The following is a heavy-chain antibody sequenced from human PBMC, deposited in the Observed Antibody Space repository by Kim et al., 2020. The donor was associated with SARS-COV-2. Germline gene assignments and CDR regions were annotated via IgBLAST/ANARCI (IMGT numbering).Heavy chain of an antibody. Sequence: GGSLRLSCAASGFTFSSYSMNWVRQAPGKGLEWVSSISSSSSYIYYADSVKGRFTISRDNAKNSLYLQMNSLRAEDTAVYYCARDLFDGGNSVGFDPWGQGTLVTVSS. V-gene: IGHV3-21*01. D-gene: IGHD2-21*02. CDR3: ARDLFDGGNSVGFDP. CDR1: GFTFSSYS. CDR2: ISSSSSYI. J-gene: IGHJ5*02.